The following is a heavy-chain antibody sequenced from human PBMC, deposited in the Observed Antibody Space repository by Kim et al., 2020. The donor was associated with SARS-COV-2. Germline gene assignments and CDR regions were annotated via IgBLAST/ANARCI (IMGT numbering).Heavy chain of an antibody. D-gene: IGHD2-2*01. CDR2: IYYSGST. Sequence: SETLSLTCTVSGGSISSYYWSWIRQPPGKGLEWIGYIYYSGSTNYNPSLKSRVTISVDTSKNQFSLKLSSVTAADTAVYYCARAPRYCSSTSCYSDAFDIWGQGTMVTVSS. CDR1: GGSISSYY. V-gene: IGHV4-59*13. CDR3: ARAPRYCSSTSCYSDAFDI. J-gene: IGHJ3*02.